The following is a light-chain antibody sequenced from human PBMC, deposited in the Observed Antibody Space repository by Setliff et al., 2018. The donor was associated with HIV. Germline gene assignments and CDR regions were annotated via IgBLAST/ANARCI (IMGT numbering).Light chain of an antibody. CDR2: DVN. J-gene: IGLJ1*01. Sequence: QSALTQPRSVSGSPGQSVTFSCTGSSSDIGTYNYVSWYQQHPGKAPKLMIYDVNRRPSGVPDRFSGSKSGNTASLTISGLQAEDEADYYCSSYSSTSTLLFGAGTKVTVL. CDR3: SSYSSTSTLL. CDR1: SSDIGTYNY. V-gene: IGLV2-11*01.